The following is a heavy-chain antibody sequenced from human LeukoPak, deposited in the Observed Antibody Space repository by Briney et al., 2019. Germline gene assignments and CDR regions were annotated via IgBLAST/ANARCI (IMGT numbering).Heavy chain of an antibody. CDR2: ISSSSRMI. CDR3: ARDSTNMDV. D-gene: IGHD2-2*01. Sequence: GGSLRLSCAASGFTFSRYSMNWARQAPGKGLECVSSISSSSRMIYYVDSVKGRFTISRDNAKNSLYLQMNSLRAEDTAVYFCARDSTNMDVWGKGTTVTVSS. J-gene: IGHJ6*03. V-gene: IGHV3-21*01. CDR1: GFTFSRYS.